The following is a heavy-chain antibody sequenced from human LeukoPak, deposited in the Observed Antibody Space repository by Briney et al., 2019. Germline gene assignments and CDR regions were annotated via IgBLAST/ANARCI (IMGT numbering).Heavy chain of an antibody. J-gene: IGHJ4*02. CDR1: GGTFANYI. V-gene: IGHV1-69*04. CDR3: AREPEGLTTESH. D-gene: IGHD1-14*01. CDR2: IILILDIA. Sequence: SVKVSCKTSGGTFANYIISWVRQAPGQGLGWGGTIILILDIANYAQKFQGRVAITADTSTSTAYMELSNLGSEDTAVYFCAREPEGLTTESHWGQGTLVTVSS.